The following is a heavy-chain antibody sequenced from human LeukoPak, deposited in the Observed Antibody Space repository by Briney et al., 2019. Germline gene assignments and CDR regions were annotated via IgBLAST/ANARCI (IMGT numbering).Heavy chain of an antibody. CDR3: ARDGVTTQLLRINYFDY. CDR1: GFTFSSYA. V-gene: IGHV3-30*04. Sequence: RGSPRLSCAASGFTFSSYAMHWVRQAPGKGLEWVAVISYDGSNKYYADSVKGRFTISRDSSKNTLYLQMTSLRAEDTAVYYCARDGVTTQLLRINYFDYWGQGTLVTVSS. CDR2: ISYDGSNK. J-gene: IGHJ4*02. D-gene: IGHD3-22*01.